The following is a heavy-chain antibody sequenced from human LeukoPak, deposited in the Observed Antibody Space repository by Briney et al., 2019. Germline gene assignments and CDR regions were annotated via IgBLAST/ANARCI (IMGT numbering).Heavy chain of an antibody. J-gene: IGHJ6*02. Sequence: SGGSLRLSCAASGFTFSDYYMSWIRQAPGKGLEWVSYISSSSSYTNYADSVKGRFTISRDNAKNSLYQQMNSLRAEDTAVYYCARSGYSSGWDKFYYYGMDVWGQGTTVTVSS. V-gene: IGHV3-11*06. D-gene: IGHD6-19*01. CDR2: ISSSSSYT. CDR1: GFTFSDYY. CDR3: ARSGYSSGWDKFYYYGMDV.